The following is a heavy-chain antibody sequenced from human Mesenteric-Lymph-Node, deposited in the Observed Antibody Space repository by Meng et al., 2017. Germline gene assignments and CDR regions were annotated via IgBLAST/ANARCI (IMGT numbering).Heavy chain of an antibody. J-gene: IGHJ4*02. CDR3: ARSAPSHYYDSSGYYYFDY. V-gene: IGHV3-7*01. D-gene: IGHD3-22*01. CDR1: GFTFSSYW. Sequence: GGSLRLSCAASGFTFSSYWMSWVRQAPGEGLEWVANIKQDGSEKYYVDSVKGRFTISRDNAKNSLYLQMNSLRAEDTAVYYCARSAPSHYYDSSGYYYFDYWGQGTLVTVSS. CDR2: IKQDGSEK.